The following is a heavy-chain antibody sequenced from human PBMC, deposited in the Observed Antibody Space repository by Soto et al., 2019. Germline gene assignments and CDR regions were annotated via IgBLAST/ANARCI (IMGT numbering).Heavy chain of an antibody. Sequence: LRLSCAASGFTFSRYGMNWLRQAPGKGLEWVASISSSTSYVYYADSVKGRFSTSRDNAKNILYLEMYALRSEDTAVYYCARDPSEGRVGNWFESWGQGTLVTVSS. CDR1: GFTFSRYG. D-gene: IGHD2-2*01. CDR2: ISSSTSYV. J-gene: IGHJ5*01. V-gene: IGHV3-21*06. CDR3: ARDPSEGRVGNWFES.